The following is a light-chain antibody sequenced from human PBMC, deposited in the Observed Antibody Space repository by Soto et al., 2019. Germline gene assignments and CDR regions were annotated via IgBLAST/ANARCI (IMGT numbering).Light chain of an antibody. V-gene: IGLV2-14*01. CDR2: EVS. J-gene: IGLJ3*02. Sequence: QSVLTQPASVSGSPGQSITLSCTGTSSDVGGYNYVSWYQQQPGKAPKLLIYEVSNRPSGVSDRFSGSKSGNTASLTISGLQAEDDADYYRSSYTSSRAWVFGGGTKLTVL. CDR1: SSDVGGYNY. CDR3: SSYTSSRAWV.